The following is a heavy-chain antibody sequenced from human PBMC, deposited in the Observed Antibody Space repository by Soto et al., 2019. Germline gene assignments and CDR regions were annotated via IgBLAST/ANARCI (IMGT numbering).Heavy chain of an antibody. CDR3: ARGYCSSTSCYSH. Sequence: PSETLSLTCTVSGGSISSYYWSWIRQSPGKGLEWIGYIYYSGSTNYNPSLKSRVTISVDTSKNQFSLKLSSVTAADTAVYYCARGYCSSTSCYSHWGQGPLVTVS. CDR2: IYYSGST. V-gene: IGHV4-59*01. CDR1: GGSISSYY. J-gene: IGHJ4*02. D-gene: IGHD2-2*01.